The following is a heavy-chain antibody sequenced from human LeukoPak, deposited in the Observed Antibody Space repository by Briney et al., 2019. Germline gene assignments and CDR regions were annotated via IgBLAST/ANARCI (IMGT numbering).Heavy chain of an antibody. CDR2: ISISSIYT. V-gene: IGHV3-11*03. J-gene: IGHJ4*02. CDR3: ASLTTVTQGYFDS. D-gene: IGHD4-17*01. CDR1: GFNFNNYY. Sequence: KPGGSLRLSCAASGFNFNNYYMSWVRQAPGKGLEWVSYISISSIYTKYADSVEGRFTISRDDAKNSLYLQMDSLRAEDTAVYYCASLTTVTQGYFDSWGQGTLVTVSS.